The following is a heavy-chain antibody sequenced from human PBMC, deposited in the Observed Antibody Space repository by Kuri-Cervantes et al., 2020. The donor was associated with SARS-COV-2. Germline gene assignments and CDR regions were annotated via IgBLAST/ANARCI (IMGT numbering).Heavy chain of an antibody. Sequence: SETLSLTCSVSGASISSNTYYWGWIRQPPGKGLEWIGSVSYTGNTYLNPSLKGRVTISVHTSKTQFSLNLSSVTVADTAVYYCARQVELSLDEYGMDIWGQGTTVTVSS. D-gene: IGHD1-7*01. V-gene: IGHV4-39*01. CDR1: GASISSNTYY. CDR3: ARQVELSLDEYGMDI. J-gene: IGHJ6*02. CDR2: VSYTGNT.